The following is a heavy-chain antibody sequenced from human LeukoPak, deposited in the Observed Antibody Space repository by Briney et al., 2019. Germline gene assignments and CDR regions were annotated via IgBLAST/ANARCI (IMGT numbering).Heavy chain of an antibody. CDR1: GFTFSDYY. CDR3: ARGSGFRELLLGY. V-gene: IGHV3-11*04. CDR2: FSSSGSTI. J-gene: IGHJ4*02. Sequence: PRGPLRLPCAASGFTFSDYYMTWIRQAPGKALEWISYFSSSGSTIYYADSVKGRFTISRDNAKNSLYLQMNSLRAEDTAVYYCARGSGFRELLLGYWGQGTLVTVSS. D-gene: IGHD3-10*01.